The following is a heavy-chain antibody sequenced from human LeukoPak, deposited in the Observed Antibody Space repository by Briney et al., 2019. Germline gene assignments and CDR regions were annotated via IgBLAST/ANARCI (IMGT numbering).Heavy chain of an antibody. D-gene: IGHD2-15*01. J-gene: IGHJ6*02. CDR1: GGSISSSSYY. CDR2: IYYSGST. Sequence: PSETLSLTCTVSGGSISSSSYYWGWIRQPPGKGLEWIGSIYYSGSTYYNPSLKSRVTISLDTSKNQFSLKLSSVTAADTAVYYCARHQYCSGGSCYANYYYYGMDVWGQGTTVTVSS. CDR3: ARHQYCSGGSCYANYYYYGMDV. V-gene: IGHV4-39*01.